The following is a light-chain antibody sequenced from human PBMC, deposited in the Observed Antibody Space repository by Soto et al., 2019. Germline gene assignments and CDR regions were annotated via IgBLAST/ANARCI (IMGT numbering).Light chain of an antibody. CDR1: SSDVGGYNF. Sequence: QSALTQPASVSGSPGQSITISCTGTSSDVGGYNFVSWYQQHPGNAPKLIIYDVTSRPSGVSNRFSGSKSGNAASQTISGLQAEDEALYYCNSYTSSGAVVFGGGTKLTVL. CDR2: DVT. V-gene: IGLV2-14*03. J-gene: IGLJ3*02. CDR3: NSYTSSGAVV.